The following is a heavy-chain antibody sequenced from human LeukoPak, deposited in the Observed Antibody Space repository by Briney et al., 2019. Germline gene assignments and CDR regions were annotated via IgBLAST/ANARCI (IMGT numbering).Heavy chain of an antibody. CDR3: AKDSNGMDV. CDR2: ISWNSGSI. J-gene: IGHJ6*02. Sequence: GGSLRLSCAASGFTFDDYAMHWVRQAPGKGLEWVSGISWNSGSIGYADSVKGRFTISRDNAKNSLYLQMNSLRAEDTALYYCAKDSNGMDVWGQGTTVTVSS. V-gene: IGHV3-9*01. CDR1: GFTFDDYA.